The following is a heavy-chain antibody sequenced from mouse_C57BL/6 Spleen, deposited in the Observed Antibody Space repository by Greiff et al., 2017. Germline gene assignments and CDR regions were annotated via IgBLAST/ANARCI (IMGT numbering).Heavy chain of an antibody. CDR1: GYTFTSYW. Sequence: QVQLKQPGAELVKPGASVKLSCKASGYTFTSYWMHWVKQRPGRGLEWIGRIDPNSGGTKYNEKFKSKATLTVDKPSSTAYMQLSSLTSEDSAVYYCARGGSSYEDYAMDYWGQGTSVTVSS. CDR3: ARGGSSYEDYAMDY. D-gene: IGHD1-1*01. J-gene: IGHJ4*01. V-gene: IGHV1-72*01. CDR2: IDPNSGGT.